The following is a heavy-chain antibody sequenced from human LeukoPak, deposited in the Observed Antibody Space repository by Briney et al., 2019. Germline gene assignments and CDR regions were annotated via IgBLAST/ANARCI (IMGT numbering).Heavy chain of an antibody. Sequence: PSQTLSLTCTVSGGSISSGGYYWSWIRQPPGKGLEWIGYIYHSGSTYYNPSLKSRVTISVDRSKNQFSLKLSSVTAADTAVYYCARGGELGLATYYFDYWGQGTLVTVSS. J-gene: IGHJ4*02. V-gene: IGHV4-30-2*01. D-gene: IGHD7-27*01. CDR3: ARGGELGLATYYFDY. CDR2: IYHSGST. CDR1: GGSISSGGYY.